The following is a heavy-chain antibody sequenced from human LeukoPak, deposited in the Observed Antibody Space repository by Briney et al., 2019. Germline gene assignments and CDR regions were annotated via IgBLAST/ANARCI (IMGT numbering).Heavy chain of an antibody. V-gene: IGHV4-38-2*01. J-gene: IGHJ4*02. CDR3: ARWGYSSGWNYGTFDY. D-gene: IGHD6-19*01. CDR1: GYSISGGYY. CDR2: IYHSGKT. Sequence: PSETLSLTCAVSGYSISGGYYWGWIRQPPGKGLEWVGSIYHSGKTYSNPSLKSRVTTSVDTSKNQLSLNLSSVTAADTAVYYWARWGYSSGWNYGTFDYWGQGTLVTVSS.